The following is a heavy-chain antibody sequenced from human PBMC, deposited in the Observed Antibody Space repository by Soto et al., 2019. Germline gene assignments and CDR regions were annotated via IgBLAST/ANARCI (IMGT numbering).Heavy chain of an antibody. V-gene: IGHV1-8*01. CDR2: MNPNSGNT. CDR3: AREKSYGYADY. J-gene: IGHJ4*02. Sequence: QVQLVQSGAEVKKPGASVKVSCKASGYTFTSYDINWVRQATGQGLEWMGWMNPNSGNTGYAQKYQGRVTRTRNTSISTAYMELIILRSEDTAVYYWAREKSYGYADYWGQGTLVTVSS. CDR1: GYTFTSYD. D-gene: IGHD3-16*01.